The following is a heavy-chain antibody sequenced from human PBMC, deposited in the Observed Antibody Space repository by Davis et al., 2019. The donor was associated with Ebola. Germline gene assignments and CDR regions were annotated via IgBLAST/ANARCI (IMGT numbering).Heavy chain of an antibody. J-gene: IGHJ3*02. CDR2: ISGSGGST. CDR3: AKDFRLLSGYYYDSSGYYVSPNDAFDI. Sequence: PGGSLRLSCAASGFTFSSYAMSWVRQAPGKGLEWVSAISGSGGSTYYADSVKGRFTISRDNSKNTLYLQMNSLRAEDTAVYYCAKDFRLLSGYYYDSSGYYVSPNDAFDIWGQGTMVTVSS. V-gene: IGHV3-23*01. CDR1: GFTFSSYA. D-gene: IGHD3-22*01.